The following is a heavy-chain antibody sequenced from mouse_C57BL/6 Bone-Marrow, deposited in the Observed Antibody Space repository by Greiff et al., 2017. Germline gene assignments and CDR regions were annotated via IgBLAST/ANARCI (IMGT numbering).Heavy chain of an antibody. J-gene: IGHJ1*03. CDR2: IWSGGST. CDR3: AITMICWYFDV. Sequence: VKLMESGPGLVQPSQSLSITCTVSGFSLTSYGVHWVRQSPGKGLEWLGVIWSGGSTDYNAAFISRLSISKDNSKSQVFFKMNSLQADDTAIYYCAITMICWYFDVWGTGTTVTVSS. V-gene: IGHV2-2*01. D-gene: IGHD2-4*01. CDR1: GFSLTSYG.